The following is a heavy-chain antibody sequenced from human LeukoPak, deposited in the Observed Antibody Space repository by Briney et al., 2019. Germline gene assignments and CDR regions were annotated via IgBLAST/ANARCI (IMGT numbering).Heavy chain of an antibody. CDR3: ARYYYDNSGSIYAFDI. CDR2: IYYSGST. D-gene: IGHD3-22*01. J-gene: IGHJ3*02. Sequence: SETLSLTCTVSGGSISSSNYYWGWIRQPPGKGLEWIGSIYYSGSTYYNPSLKSRVTISVDTSKNQFSLKLSSVTSADTAVYYCARYYYDNSGSIYAFDIWGQGTMVTVSS. CDR1: GGSISSSNYY. V-gene: IGHV4-39*07.